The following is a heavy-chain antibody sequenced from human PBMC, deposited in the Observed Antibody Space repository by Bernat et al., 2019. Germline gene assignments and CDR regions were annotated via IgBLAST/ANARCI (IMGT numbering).Heavy chain of an antibody. CDR3: ANGGYCNGGSCYFSAFDI. D-gene: IGHD2-15*01. CDR1: GFTFSSHG. J-gene: IGHJ3*02. V-gene: IGHV3-30*02. Sequence: VQLVESGGGLVKPGGSLRLSCAASGFTFSSHGMHWVRQAPGKGLEWVAFIRYDGSNTYYADFVKGRFTISRDNSKNTLYLQMNSLRAEDTALYYCANGGYCNGGSCYFSAFDIWGQGTMVTVSS. CDR2: IRYDGSNT.